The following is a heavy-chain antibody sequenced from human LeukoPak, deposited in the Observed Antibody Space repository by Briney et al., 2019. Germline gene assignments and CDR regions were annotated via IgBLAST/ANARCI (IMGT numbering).Heavy chain of an antibody. CDR1: GGSISSGGYY. CDR3: AREWLLFRGFDP. D-gene: IGHD3-3*01. Sequence: PSETLSLTCTVSGGSISSGGYYWSWIRKHPGKALEWIGYIYYSGSTYYNPSLKSRVTISVDTSKNQFSLKLSSVTAADTAVYYCAREWLLFRGFDPWGQGTLVTVSS. J-gene: IGHJ5*02. CDR2: IYYSGST. V-gene: IGHV4-31*03.